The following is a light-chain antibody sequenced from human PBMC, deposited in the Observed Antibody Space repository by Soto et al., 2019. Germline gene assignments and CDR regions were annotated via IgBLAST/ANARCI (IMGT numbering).Light chain of an antibody. CDR1: QSISSY. J-gene: IGKJ3*01. CDR2: DAA. Sequence: EIVLTQSPATLSLSPGERATLSCRASQSISSYLAWYQQKPDQAPRLLIYDAANRAPVIPARFSGSGYGTDFTLTISSLEPEDFAVYYCHQRSTWPFTFGPGTKVDIK. V-gene: IGKV3-11*01. CDR3: HQRSTWPFT.